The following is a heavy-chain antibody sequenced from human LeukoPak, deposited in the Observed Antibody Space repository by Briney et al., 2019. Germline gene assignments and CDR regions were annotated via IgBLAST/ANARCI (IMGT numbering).Heavy chain of an antibody. Sequence: SETLSLTCAVYGGSFSSYYWGWIRQPPGKGLEWIGSIYYSGSTYYNPSLKSRVTISVDTSKNQFSLKLSSVTAADAAVYYCARFNSGSYQHYFDYWGQGILVTVSS. CDR2: IYYSGST. CDR3: ARFNSGSYQHYFDY. J-gene: IGHJ4*02. V-gene: IGHV4-39*07. D-gene: IGHD1-26*01. CDR1: GGSFSSYY.